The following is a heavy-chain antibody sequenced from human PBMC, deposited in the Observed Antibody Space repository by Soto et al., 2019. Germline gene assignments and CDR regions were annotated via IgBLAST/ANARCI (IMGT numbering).Heavy chain of an antibody. J-gene: IGHJ6*02. Sequence: ASVKVSCKASDYTFASYGVSWVRQAPGQGLEWMGWISAYNGNTNYAQKFQGRVTMTTDTSTSTAYMDLRSLRSDDTAIYYCARDYYGSAKRLSYRMDVWGQGTTVTVSS. CDR1: DYTFASYG. V-gene: IGHV1-18*04. CDR2: ISAYNGNT. D-gene: IGHD3-10*01. CDR3: ARDYYGSAKRLSYRMDV.